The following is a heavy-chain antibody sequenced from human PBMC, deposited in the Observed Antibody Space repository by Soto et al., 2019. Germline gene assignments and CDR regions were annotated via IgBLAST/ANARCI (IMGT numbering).Heavy chain of an antibody. Sequence: QVQLQESGPGLVKPSETLSLTCTVSGGSISSYYWSWIRQPPGKGLEWIGYIYYSGSTNYNPSLKSRFSISVDTSKPQFSLQLSSVTAADTAVYYCARDVGGRRPDNCFDPWGQGTLVTVSS. J-gene: IGHJ5*02. CDR1: GGSISSYY. V-gene: IGHV4-59*01. CDR2: IYYSGST. CDR3: ARDVGGRRPDNCFDP.